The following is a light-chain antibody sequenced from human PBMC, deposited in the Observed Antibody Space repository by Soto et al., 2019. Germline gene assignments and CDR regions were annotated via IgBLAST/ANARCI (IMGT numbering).Light chain of an antibody. CDR2: GAS. CDR1: QSVDTTF. J-gene: IGKJ1*01. V-gene: IGKV3-20*01. CDR3: QQYMSSAT. Sequence: EIVLTQSPGSLSLSPGRRATLSCSASQSVDTTFFAWYQKKPGQAPRLLIYGASKRATGIPDRFSGSGSGTDFTLIISRLEPEDFAVYYCQQYMSSATFGQGTKVEIK.